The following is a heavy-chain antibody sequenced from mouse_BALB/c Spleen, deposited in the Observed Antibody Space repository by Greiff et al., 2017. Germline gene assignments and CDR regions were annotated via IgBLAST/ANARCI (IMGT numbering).Heavy chain of an antibody. CDR1: GFTFSSYA. CDR3: AREDPGFAY. CDR2: ISSGGST. J-gene: IGHJ3*01. Sequence: EVKLMESGGGLVKPGGSLKLSCAASGFTFSSYAMSWVRQTPEKRLEWVASISSGGSTYYPDSVKGRFTISRDNARNILYLQMSSLRSEDTAMYYCAREDPGFAYWGQGTLVTVSA. V-gene: IGHV5-6-5*01.